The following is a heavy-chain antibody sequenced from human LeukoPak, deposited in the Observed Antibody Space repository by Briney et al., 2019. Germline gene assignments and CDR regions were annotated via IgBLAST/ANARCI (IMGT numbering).Heavy chain of an antibody. CDR1: GYTFTNYG. D-gene: IGHD7-27*01. CDR3: ARGVTFQLGINPYYFDY. V-gene: IGHV1-18*01. CDR2: VSGYNGNT. Sequence: GASVKVSFTASGYTFTNYGISWVRQAPGQGLEWMGWVSGYNGNTNYAQNFQGRVTMTTDTSTSTVYMELRSLRSDDTAVYYCARGVTFQLGINPYYFDYWGQGTLVTVSS. J-gene: IGHJ4*02.